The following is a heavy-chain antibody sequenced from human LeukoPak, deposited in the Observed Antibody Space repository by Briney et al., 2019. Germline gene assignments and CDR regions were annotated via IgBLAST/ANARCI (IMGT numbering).Heavy chain of an antibody. Sequence: SVKVSCKASGGTFSSYTISWVRQAPGQGLEWMGRIIPILGIANYAQKFQGRVTITADKSTSTAYMELSSLRSEDTAVYYCARAPGGISTGLDVWGQGTTVTVSS. CDR1: GGTFSSYT. CDR2: IIPILGIA. V-gene: IGHV1-69*02. CDR3: ARAPGGISTGLDV. J-gene: IGHJ6*02. D-gene: IGHD3-9*01.